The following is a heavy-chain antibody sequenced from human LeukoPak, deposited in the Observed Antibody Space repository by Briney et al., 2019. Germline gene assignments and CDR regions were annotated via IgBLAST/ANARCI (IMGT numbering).Heavy chain of an antibody. CDR3: AKEIAARPTDPFDY. CDR1: GGSISSGGYY. D-gene: IGHD6-6*01. Sequence: SETLSLTCTVSGGSISSGGYYWSWIRQHPGKGLEWIGYIYYSGSTYYNPSLKSRVTISVDTSKNQFSLKLSSVTAADTAVYYCAKEIAARPTDPFDYWGQGTLVTVSS. V-gene: IGHV4-31*03. CDR2: IYYSGST. J-gene: IGHJ4*02.